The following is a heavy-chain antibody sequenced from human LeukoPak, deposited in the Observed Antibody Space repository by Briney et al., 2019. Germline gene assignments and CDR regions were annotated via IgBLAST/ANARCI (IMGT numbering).Heavy chain of an antibody. CDR3: ARDETGGYFKN. Sequence: GGSLRLSCAASGFTFDDYSMHWVRQAPGKGLEWVSGISWNSGSIGYADSVKGRFTISRDNAQKSLYLQMNSLRVEDTAVYYCARDETGGYFKNWGQGTLVTVSS. J-gene: IGHJ4*02. D-gene: IGHD3-10*01. CDR1: GFTFDDYS. V-gene: IGHV3-9*01. CDR2: ISWNSGSI.